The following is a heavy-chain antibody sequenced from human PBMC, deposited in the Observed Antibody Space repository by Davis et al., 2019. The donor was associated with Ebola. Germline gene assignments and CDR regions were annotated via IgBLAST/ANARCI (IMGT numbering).Heavy chain of an antibody. CDR3: ARVPMVVAGHRVFDY. CDR1: GASISEYY. Sequence: PGGSLRLSCSVSGASISEYYWSWIRQPPGKALEWIGYFFFSGGTDYNPSLKSRVTISRDTSQNQFSLRLKSVTPADTAVYYCARVPMVVAGHRVFDYWGQGLLVTVSS. CDR2: FFFSGGT. D-gene: IGHD6-19*01. J-gene: IGHJ4*02. V-gene: IGHV4-59*01.